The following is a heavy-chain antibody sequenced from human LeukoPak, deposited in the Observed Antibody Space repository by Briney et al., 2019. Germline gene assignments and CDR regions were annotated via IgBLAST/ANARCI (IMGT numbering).Heavy chain of an antibody. Sequence: SETLSLTCTVSGGSISSGGYYWSWIRQHPGKGLEWIGYIYYSGSTYYNPSLKSRVTISVDTSKNQFSLKLSSVTAADTAVYYCARVREQLRYFDWLLYGDAFDIWGQGTMVTVSS. J-gene: IGHJ3*02. CDR1: GGSISSGGYY. V-gene: IGHV4-31*03. D-gene: IGHD3-9*01. CDR2: IYYSGST. CDR3: ARVREQLRYFDWLLYGDAFDI.